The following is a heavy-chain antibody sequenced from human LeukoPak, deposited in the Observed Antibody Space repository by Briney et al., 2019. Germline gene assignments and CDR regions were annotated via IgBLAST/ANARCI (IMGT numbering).Heavy chain of an antibody. CDR3: ARGGSSWYVPFDY. J-gene: IGHJ4*02. Sequence: PSETLSLTCTVSGGSISSYYWSWIRQPPGKGLEWIGYIYYSGSTNYNPSLKSRVTISVDTSKNQFSLKLSPVTAADTAVYYCARGGSSWYVPFDYWGQGTLVTVSS. CDR2: IYYSGST. V-gene: IGHV4-59*01. CDR1: GGSISSYY. D-gene: IGHD6-13*01.